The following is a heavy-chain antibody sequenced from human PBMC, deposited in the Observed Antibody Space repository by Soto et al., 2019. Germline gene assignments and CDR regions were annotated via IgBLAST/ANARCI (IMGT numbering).Heavy chain of an antibody. V-gene: IGHV5-10-1*01. Sequence: QVPGKGLEWMGRIDPADSLATYSPSFEGHVTFSSDKSIKTVFLEWKSLNASDTGVYYCSRRSIFGVIIDFAMDAWGKGTTVNVSS. J-gene: IGHJ6*03. CDR2: IDPADSLA. CDR3: SRRSIFGVIIDFAMDA. D-gene: IGHD3-3*02.